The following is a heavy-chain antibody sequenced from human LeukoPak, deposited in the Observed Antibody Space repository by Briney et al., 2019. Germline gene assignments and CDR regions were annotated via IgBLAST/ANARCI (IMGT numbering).Heavy chain of an antibody. CDR1: GGSISSYY. CDR3: ARQEIAAAAAAVDY. J-gene: IGHJ4*02. D-gene: IGHD6-13*01. V-gene: IGHV4-59*08. Sequence: SETLSLTCTVSGGSISSYYWSWIRQPPGKGLEWIGYIYYSGSTNYNPPLKSRVTISVDTSKNQFSLKLSSVTAADTAVYYCARQEIAAAAAAVDYWGQGTLVTVSS. CDR2: IYYSGST.